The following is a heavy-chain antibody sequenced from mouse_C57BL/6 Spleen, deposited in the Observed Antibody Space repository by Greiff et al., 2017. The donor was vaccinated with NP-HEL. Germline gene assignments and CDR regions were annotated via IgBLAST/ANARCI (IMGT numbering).Heavy chain of an antibody. Sequence: VQLQQPGAELVMPGASVKLSCKASGYTFTSYWMHWVKQRPGQGLEWIGEIDPSDSYTNYNQKFKGKSTLTVDKSSSTAYMQLSSLTSEDSAVYYCARNYDGYYDYWGQGTTLTVSS. CDR2: IDPSDSYT. V-gene: IGHV1-69*01. J-gene: IGHJ2*01. CDR1: GYTFTSYW. D-gene: IGHD2-3*01. CDR3: ARNYDGYYDY.